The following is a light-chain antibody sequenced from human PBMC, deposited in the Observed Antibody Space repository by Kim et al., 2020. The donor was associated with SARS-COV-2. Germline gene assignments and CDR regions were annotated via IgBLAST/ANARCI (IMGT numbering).Light chain of an antibody. CDR1: SRQSSYD. CDR3: QTWGTGIRGV. V-gene: IGLV4-69*01. J-gene: IGLJ3*02. CDR2: LNSDGSH. Sequence: VRRTATRRSRQSSYDIRWHKQKAEKGRRYLMKLNSDGSHREGDGIPVRFSGSSSGAARYLTISSLQSEDEADYYCQTWGTGIRGVFGGGTKLTVL.